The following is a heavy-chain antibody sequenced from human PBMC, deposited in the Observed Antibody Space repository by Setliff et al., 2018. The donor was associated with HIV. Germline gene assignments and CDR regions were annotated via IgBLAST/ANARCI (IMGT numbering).Heavy chain of an antibody. CDR3: ARGLSIFGVATPGFYSFMDV. CDR1: GGSISSGSYY. V-gene: IGHV4-61*02. CDR2: VYASGST. D-gene: IGHD3-3*01. Sequence: LSLTCTVSGGSISSGSYYWSWIRQPAGKGLEWIGRVYASGSTNYNPSLKSRVTILVDTSKNQLSLKLSSVTAADTAVYYCARGLSIFGVATPGFYSFMDVWGKGTTVTVSS. J-gene: IGHJ6*03.